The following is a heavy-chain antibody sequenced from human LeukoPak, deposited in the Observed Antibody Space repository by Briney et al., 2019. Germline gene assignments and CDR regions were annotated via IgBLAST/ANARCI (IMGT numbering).Heavy chain of an antibody. J-gene: IGHJ4*02. V-gene: IGHV3-21*01. Sequence: PGGSLRLSCTASGFTFGDDGMSWFRQAPGKGLEWVSSISSSSSYIYYADSVKGRFTISRDNAKNSLYLQMNSLRAEDTAVYYCARGWSSFDYWGQGTLVTVSS. D-gene: IGHD1-26*01. CDR1: GFTFGDDG. CDR2: ISSSSSYI. CDR3: ARGWSSFDY.